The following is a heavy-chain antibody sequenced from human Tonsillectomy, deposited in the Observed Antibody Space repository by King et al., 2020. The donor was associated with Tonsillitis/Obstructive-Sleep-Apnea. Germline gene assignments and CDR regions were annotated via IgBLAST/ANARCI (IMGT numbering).Heavy chain of an antibody. V-gene: IGHV3-21*01. Sequence: VQLVESGGGLVKPGGSLRLSCAASGFTFSSYSMNWVRQAPGKGLEWVSSISSSSSYIYYADSVKGRFTIPRENAKNSLYLQMNSLSAEDTAVYYCARDSLREYRLLSLWCDPWGQGAPGTVSS. CDR3: ARDSLREYRLLSLWCDP. D-gene: IGHD2-2*01. J-gene: IGHJ5*02. CDR1: GFTFSSYS. CDR2: ISSSSSYI.